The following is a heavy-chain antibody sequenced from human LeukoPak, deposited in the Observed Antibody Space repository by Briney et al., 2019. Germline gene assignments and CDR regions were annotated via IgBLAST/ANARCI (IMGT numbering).Heavy chain of an antibody. CDR3: ARSIRDPGEI. CDR2: IRGGGET. D-gene: IGHD7-27*01. Sequence: PGGSLRLSCAASGFSFSGYAMSWVRQAPARGPEWVSSIRGGGETFYADSVKGRFTLSRDDSRNTVNLQMNSLRDEDTALYFCARSIRDPGEIWGQGTPVTVSS. J-gene: IGHJ4*02. CDR1: GFSFSGYA. V-gene: IGHV3-23*01.